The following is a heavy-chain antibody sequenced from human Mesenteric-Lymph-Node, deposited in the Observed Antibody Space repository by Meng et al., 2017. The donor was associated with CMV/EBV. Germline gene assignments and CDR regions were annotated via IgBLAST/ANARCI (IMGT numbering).Heavy chain of an antibody. J-gene: IGHJ4*02. CDR3: ARVGVTSVTYFDY. CDR2: INPTGGAT. D-gene: IGHD4-17*01. Sequence: ASVKVSCKASGYTFTGYYMHWVRQAPGQGLEWMGWINPTGGATNYAQKFQGRVTMTRDTSINTAYMDLQRLTSDDTAVYYCARVGVTSVTYFDYWGQGTPVTVSS. V-gene: IGHV1-2*02. CDR1: GYTFTGYY.